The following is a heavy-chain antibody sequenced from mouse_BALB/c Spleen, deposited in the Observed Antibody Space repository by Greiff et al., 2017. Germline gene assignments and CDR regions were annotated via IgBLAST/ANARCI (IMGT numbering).Heavy chain of an antibody. V-gene: IGHV1-77*01. CDR2: IYPGSGNT. D-gene: IGHD2-3*01. J-gene: IGHJ3*01. CDR1: GYTFTDYY. Sequence: VQVVESGAELARPGASVKLSCKASGYTFTDYYINWVKQRTGQGLEWIGEIYPGSGNTYYNEKFKGKATLTADKSSSTAYMQLSSLTSEDSAVYFCARGPYDDWGQGTLVTVSA. CDR3: ARGPYDD.